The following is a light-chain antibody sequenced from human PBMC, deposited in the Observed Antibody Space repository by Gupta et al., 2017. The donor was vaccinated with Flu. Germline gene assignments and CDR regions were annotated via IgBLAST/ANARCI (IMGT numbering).Light chain of an antibody. V-gene: IGLV1-44*01. CDR1: SANIGSNT. Sequence: QFVLTQPPSASGTPGQWVTTSCSGSSANIGSNTVNWYQQLPGAAPKLLIFSDNQRHSRGPDRFSGTKSGTSASLAISGLQAEDEADYYCATWDGSLDGAVFGGGTKLTVL. J-gene: IGLJ3*02. CDR2: SDN. CDR3: ATWDGSLDGAV.